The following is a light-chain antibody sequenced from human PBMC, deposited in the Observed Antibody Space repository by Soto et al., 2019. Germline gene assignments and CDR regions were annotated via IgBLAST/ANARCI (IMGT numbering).Light chain of an antibody. CDR3: MIWPSNASGV. V-gene: IGLV5-37*01. CDR2: YYSDSDK. J-gene: IGLJ1*01. Sequence: QPVLTQPPSSSASPGESARLTCTLPSDINVGSYNIHWYQQKPGSPPRYLLYYYSDSDKGQGSGVPSRFSGSKDASANTGILLISGLQSEDEADYYCMIWPSNASGVFGTGTKVTVL. CDR1: SDINVGSYN.